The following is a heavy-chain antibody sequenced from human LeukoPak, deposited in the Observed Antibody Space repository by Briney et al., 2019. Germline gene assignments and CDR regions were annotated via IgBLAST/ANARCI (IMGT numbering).Heavy chain of an antibody. CDR1: GGSTSSYY. D-gene: IGHD5-18*01. CDR3: ARVVDTAMAFDY. J-gene: IGHJ4*02. CDR2: IYYSGST. Sequence: SETLSLTCTVSGGSTSSYYWSWIRQPPGKGLEWIGYIYYSGSTNYNPSLKSRVTISVDTSKNQFSLKLGSVTAADTAVYYCARVVDTAMAFDYWGQGTLVTVSS. V-gene: IGHV4-59*01.